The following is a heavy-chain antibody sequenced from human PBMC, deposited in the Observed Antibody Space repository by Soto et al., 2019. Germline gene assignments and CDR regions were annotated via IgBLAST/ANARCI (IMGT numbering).Heavy chain of an antibody. J-gene: IGHJ6*02. CDR2: KSHDGSKK. CDR3: ARSHPKTTIFGVVIPATGMDV. Sequence: QVQLVESGGGVVQLGRSLKLSCAASGFTFSSYAMHWVRKAPGKGLERGAVKSHDGSKKYYADSVKGRFTISRDNSKNTLYLQMNSLRAEDTAVYYCARSHPKTTIFGVVIPATGMDVWGQGTTVTVSS. CDR1: GFTFSSYA. V-gene: IGHV3-30-3*01. D-gene: IGHD3-3*01.